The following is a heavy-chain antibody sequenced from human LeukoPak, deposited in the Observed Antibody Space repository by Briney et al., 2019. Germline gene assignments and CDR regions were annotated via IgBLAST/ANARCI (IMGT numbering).Heavy chain of an antibody. Sequence: RASVKVSCKASGGTFSSYAISWVRQAPGQGLEWMGIINPSGGSTSYAQKFQGRVTMTRDTSTSTVYMELSSLRSEDTAVYYCARVLSIAARLSLHYWGQGTLVTVSS. CDR3: ARVLSIAARLSLHY. J-gene: IGHJ4*02. D-gene: IGHD6-6*01. CDR2: INPSGGST. V-gene: IGHV1-46*01. CDR1: GGTFSSYA.